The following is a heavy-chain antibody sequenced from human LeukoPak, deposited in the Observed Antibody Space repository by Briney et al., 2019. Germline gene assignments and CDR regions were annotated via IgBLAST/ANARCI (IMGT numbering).Heavy chain of an antibody. Sequence: ASVKVSCKASGYTFTGYYMHWVRQAPGQGLEWMGWINPNSGGTNSAQKFQGRVTMTRETSISTAYMELSRLRSDDTAVYYCARDLPVTTARGDYWGQGTLVTVSS. CDR3: ARDLPVTTARGDY. J-gene: IGHJ4*02. CDR2: INPNSGGT. CDR1: GYTFTGYY. V-gene: IGHV1-2*02. D-gene: IGHD4-17*01.